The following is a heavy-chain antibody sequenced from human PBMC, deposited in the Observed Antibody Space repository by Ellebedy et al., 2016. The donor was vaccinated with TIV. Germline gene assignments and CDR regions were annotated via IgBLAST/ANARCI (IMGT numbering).Heavy chain of an antibody. CDR2: IYYSGST. J-gene: IGHJ6*03. CDR1: GGSISSYY. CDR3: AKGGYYYGDYYMDV. V-gene: IGHV4-59*08. Sequence: SETLSLTCTVSGGSISSYYWSWIRQPPGKGLEWIGYIYYSGSTNYNPSLKSRVTISVDTSKNQFSLKLSSVTAADTAVYYCAKGGYYYGDYYMDVWGKGTTVTVSS. D-gene: IGHD3-22*01.